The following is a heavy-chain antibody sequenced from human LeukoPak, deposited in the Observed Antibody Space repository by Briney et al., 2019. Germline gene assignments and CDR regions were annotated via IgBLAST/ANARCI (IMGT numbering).Heavy chain of an antibody. D-gene: IGHD6-13*01. CDR3: ARPLPPTYSSSWFRTTGWFDP. CDR1: GGSVSSSSYY. CDR2: IYYSGST. Sequence: SETLSLTCTVSGGSVSSSSYYWGWIRQPPGKGLEWIGSIYYSGSTYYNPSLKSRVTISVDTSKNQFSLKLSSVTAADAAVYYGARPLPPTYSSSWFRTTGWFDPWGQGTLVTVSS. V-gene: IGHV4-39*01. J-gene: IGHJ5*02.